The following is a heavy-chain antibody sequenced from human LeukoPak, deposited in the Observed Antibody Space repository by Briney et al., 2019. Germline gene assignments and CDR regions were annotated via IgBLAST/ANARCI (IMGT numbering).Heavy chain of an antibody. V-gene: IGHV1-2*02. Sequence: ASVKVSCKASGYTFTGYYMHWVRQAPGQGLEWMGWINPNSGGTNYAQKFQGRVTMTRDTSISTAYMELSRLRSDDTAVYYCARGMAMVRGVIIMDYWGQGTLVTVSS. CDR2: INPNSGGT. D-gene: IGHD3-10*01. J-gene: IGHJ4*02. CDR3: ARGMAMVRGVIIMDY. CDR1: GYTFTGYY.